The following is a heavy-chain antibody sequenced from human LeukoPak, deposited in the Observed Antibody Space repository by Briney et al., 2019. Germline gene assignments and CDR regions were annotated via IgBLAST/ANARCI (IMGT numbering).Heavy chain of an antibody. Sequence: SETLSLTCTVSGGSITARTYYWGWIRQPPGKGLEWIGSIYYSGNTYYSPTLYDRGNTHYNPSLNVRVTISVDTSKNQFSLKLSSVTAADTAVYFCALQLFRAGVHGLQRWGQGTLVTVSS. CDR2: IYYSGNTYYSPTLYDRGNT. CDR3: ALQLFRAGVHGLQR. CDR1: GGSITARTYY. J-gene: IGHJ1*01. D-gene: IGHD2-21*01. V-gene: IGHV4-39*07.